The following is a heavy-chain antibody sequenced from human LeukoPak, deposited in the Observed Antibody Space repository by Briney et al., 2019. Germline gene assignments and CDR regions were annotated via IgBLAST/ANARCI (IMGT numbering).Heavy chain of an antibody. CDR1: GGSFSGYY. Sequence: SETLSLTCAVYGGSFSGYYWSWIRQPPGKGLEWIGEINHSGSTNYNPSLKSQVTISVDTSKNQFSLKLSSVTAADTAVYYCARGRKVPGGYCSSTSCYGSNRRNWFDPWGQGTLVTVSS. V-gene: IGHV4-34*01. J-gene: IGHJ5*02. CDR3: ARGRKVPGGYCSSTSCYGSNRRNWFDP. D-gene: IGHD2-2*01. CDR2: INHSGST.